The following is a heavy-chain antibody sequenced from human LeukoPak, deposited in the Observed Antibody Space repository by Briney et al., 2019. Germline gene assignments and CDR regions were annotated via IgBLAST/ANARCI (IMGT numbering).Heavy chain of an antibody. CDR1: GFTFSSYG. D-gene: IGHD3-22*01. CDR2: IWYDGSNK. V-gene: IGHV3-33*01. Sequence: PGGSLRLSCAASGFTFSSYGMHWVRQAPGKGLEWVAVIWYDGSNKYYADSVKSRFTISRDNSKNTLYLQMNSLRAEDTAVYYCASLENDSSGASHWGQGTLVTVSS. CDR3: ASLENDSSGASH. J-gene: IGHJ4*02.